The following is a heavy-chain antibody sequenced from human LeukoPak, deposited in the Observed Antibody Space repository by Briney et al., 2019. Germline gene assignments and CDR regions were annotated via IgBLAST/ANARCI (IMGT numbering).Heavy chain of an antibody. D-gene: IGHD3-22*01. Sequence: GASVKVSCKASGGTFSSYAISWVRQAPGQGLEWMGGIIPFFGTANYAQKFQGRVTITADESTGTAYMELSRLRSEDTAVYYCARDRDSSGYYYGRNWFDPWGQGTLVTVSS. V-gene: IGHV1-69*13. CDR2: IIPFFGTA. CDR1: GGTFSSYA. CDR3: ARDRDSSGYYYGRNWFDP. J-gene: IGHJ5*02.